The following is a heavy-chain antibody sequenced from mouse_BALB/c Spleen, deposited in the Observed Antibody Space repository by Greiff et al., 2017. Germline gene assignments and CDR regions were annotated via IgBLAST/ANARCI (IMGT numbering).Heavy chain of an antibody. CDR3: ARNSRHYFDY. V-gene: IGHV3-2*02. CDR2: ISYSGST. D-gene: IGHD2-1*01. Sequence: EVQLQQSGPGLVKPSQSLSLTCTVTGYSITSDYAWNWIRQFPGNKLEWMGYISYSGSTSYNPSLKSRISITRDTSKNQFFLQLNSVTTEDTATYYCARNSRHYFDYWGQGTTLTVSS. J-gene: IGHJ2*01. CDR1: GYSITSDYA.